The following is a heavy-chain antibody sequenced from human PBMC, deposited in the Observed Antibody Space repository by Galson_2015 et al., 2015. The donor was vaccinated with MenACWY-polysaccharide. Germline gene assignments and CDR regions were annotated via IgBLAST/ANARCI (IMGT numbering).Heavy chain of an antibody. J-gene: IGHJ3*02. CDR2: IIPILGNP. V-gene: IGHV1-69*08. CDR3: ARDKGILQLDVFDI. D-gene: IGHD4-11*01. CDR1: GGTFNSYN. Sequence: SVKVSCKASGGTFNSYNIYWVRQAPGQGLEWMGRIIPILGNPNYAQKFQGRVTITADKSSNTVYMELSSLRSEDTGIYYCARDKGILQLDVFDIWGQGTLVTVSS.